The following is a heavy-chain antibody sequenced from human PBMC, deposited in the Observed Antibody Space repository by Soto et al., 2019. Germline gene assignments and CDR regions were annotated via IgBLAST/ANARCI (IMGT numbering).Heavy chain of an antibody. CDR3: ARREGFWSGYFYYYGMDV. J-gene: IGHJ6*02. Sequence: QVQLVESGGGVVQPGRSLRLSCAASGFTSSSYAMHWVRQAPGKGLEWVAFMSYGGSDKYYADSVKGRFTISRDNSKNTLHLQMNSLRAEDTAVYYCARREGFWSGYFYYYGMDVWGQGTTGTVSS. CDR1: GFTSSSYA. D-gene: IGHD3-3*01. V-gene: IGHV3-30-3*01. CDR2: MSYGGSDK.